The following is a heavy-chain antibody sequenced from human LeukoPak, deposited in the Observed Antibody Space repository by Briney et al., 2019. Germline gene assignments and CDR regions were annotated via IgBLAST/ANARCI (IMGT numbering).Heavy chain of an antibody. CDR2: MNPNSGNT. J-gene: IGHJ4*02. CDR1: GYTFNNYD. CDR3: ARVWSGSRLIDY. D-gene: IGHD3/OR15-3a*01. V-gene: IGHV1-8*03. Sequence: ASVKVSCKASGYTFNNYDINWVRQATGQGLEWMGWMNPNSGNTGYAQKFQGRVTITMDTSRSTAYMELSSLRSEDTAVYYCARVWSGSRLIDYWGQGTLVTVSS.